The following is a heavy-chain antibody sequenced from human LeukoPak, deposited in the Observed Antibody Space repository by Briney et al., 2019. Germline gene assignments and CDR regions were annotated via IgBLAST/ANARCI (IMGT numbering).Heavy chain of an antibody. D-gene: IGHD3-10*01. CDR1: GYTFTSYG. CDR3: ARDLYYYGSGSPVY. J-gene: IGHJ4*02. CDR2: ISAYNGNT. Sequence: GASVKVSCKASGYTFTSYGISWVRQAPGQGLEWMGWISAYNGNTNYAQKLQGRVTMTTDTSTSTAYMELRSLGSDDTAVYYCARDLYYYGSGSPVYWGQGTLVTVSS. V-gene: IGHV1-18*01.